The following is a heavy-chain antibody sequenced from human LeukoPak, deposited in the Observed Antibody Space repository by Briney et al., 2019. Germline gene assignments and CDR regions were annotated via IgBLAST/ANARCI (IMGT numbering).Heavy chain of an antibody. CDR1: GFPFSSHE. CDR3: ASGSSSSA. V-gene: IGHV3-48*03. CDR2: ISTTGSTI. D-gene: IGHD6-6*01. Sequence: GGSLRLSCAASGFPFSSHEMNWVRQAPGKGLEWVSHISTTGSTIYYADSVKGRFTISRDHAKNSLFLQLNSLRAEDTAVYYCASGSSSSAWGQGTLVTVSS. J-gene: IGHJ4*02.